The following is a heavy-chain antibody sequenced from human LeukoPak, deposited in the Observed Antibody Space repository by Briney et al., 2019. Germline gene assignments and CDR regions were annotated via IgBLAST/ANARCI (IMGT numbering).Heavy chain of an antibody. CDR2: LYSGGRT. Sequence: GGSLRLSCAASGFTVSSKDMNWVRQAPGKGLEWVSVLYSGGRTYYADSVKGRVTISRDNAKNSLYLQMNSLRAEDTAVYYCARRRYNWNAIDYWGQGTLVTVSS. D-gene: IGHD1-20*01. CDR1: GFTVSSKD. CDR3: ARRRYNWNAIDY. J-gene: IGHJ4*02. V-gene: IGHV3-53*01.